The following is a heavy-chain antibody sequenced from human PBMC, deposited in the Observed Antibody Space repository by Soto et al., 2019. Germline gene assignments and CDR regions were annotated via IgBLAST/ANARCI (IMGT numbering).Heavy chain of an antibody. CDR1: GFTFSRSD. CDR2: INGGRT. CDR3: ATHGWDL. Sequence: EVQLLESGGGLVQPGGSLRLSCAASGFTFSRSDMSWVRQAPGKGLEWVSAINGGRTFYGDSVEGRFTVSRDDSKDTLYRQMNGLRVDDTSIYYCATHGWDLWGEGTLVTVSS. V-gene: IGHV3-23*01. J-gene: IGHJ5*02. D-gene: IGHD6-19*01.